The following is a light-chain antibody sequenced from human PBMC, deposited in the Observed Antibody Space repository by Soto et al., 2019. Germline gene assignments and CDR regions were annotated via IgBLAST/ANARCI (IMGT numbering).Light chain of an antibody. CDR3: MQGTHWPYT. V-gene: IGKV2-30*02. CDR2: KVS. Sequence: DVVMTQSPLSLPVTLGQPASISCRSSQSLVHSDGNTYLNWYHQRPGQSPRRLIYKVSNWDSGVPERFRGSGSGNDFRLKIRRVEAEDVGVYYCMQGTHWPYTFGQGTKLEIK. CDR1: QSLVHSDGNTY. J-gene: IGKJ2*01.